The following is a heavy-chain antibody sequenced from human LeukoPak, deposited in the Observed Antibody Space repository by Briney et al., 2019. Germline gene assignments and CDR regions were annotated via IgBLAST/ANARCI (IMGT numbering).Heavy chain of an antibody. J-gene: IGHJ4*02. Sequence: GGSLRLSCAASGFTFSTYAMSWVRQAPGKGLEWVSAISGSGGTTYNADSVKGRFTISRDNSKNTLYLQMNSLRAEDTAVYYCAKDNRYYYGSGSYNWGQGTLVTVSS. V-gene: IGHV3-23*01. D-gene: IGHD3-10*01. CDR3: AKDNRYYYGSGSYN. CDR2: ISGSGGTT. CDR1: GFTFSTYA.